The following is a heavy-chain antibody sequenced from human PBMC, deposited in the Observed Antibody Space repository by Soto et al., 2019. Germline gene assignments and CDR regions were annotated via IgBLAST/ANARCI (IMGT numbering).Heavy chain of an antibody. D-gene: IGHD1-20*01. CDR1: GYNFPIYW. J-gene: IGHJ6*02. Sequence: GESLKISCKASGYNFPIYWIAWVRQMPGKGLEWMGVIYPDDSDIRYSPSFQGQVTISVDKSINTAYLEWSSLKASDTAIYYCARHPHNTSPAGFYYYGMDLWGQGTTVTVSS. V-gene: IGHV5-51*01. CDR2: IYPDDSDI. CDR3: ARHPHNTSPAGFYYYGMDL.